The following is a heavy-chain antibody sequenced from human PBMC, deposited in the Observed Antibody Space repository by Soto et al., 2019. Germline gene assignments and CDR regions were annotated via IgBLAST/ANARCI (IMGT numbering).Heavy chain of an antibody. CDR2: IYYTGST. D-gene: IGHD2-15*01. V-gene: IGHV4-59*01. CDR1: GGSIGSYY. J-gene: IGHJ4*02. Sequence: SSETLSLTCTVSGGSIGSYYWTWIRQPPGKGLEWIGHIYYTGSTNYNPSLKSRVTISIDTSKNQFSLKLHSGTAADTAVYYCAGVPEVVVVAAARYYWGQGTLVTVSS. CDR3: AGVPEVVVVAAARYY.